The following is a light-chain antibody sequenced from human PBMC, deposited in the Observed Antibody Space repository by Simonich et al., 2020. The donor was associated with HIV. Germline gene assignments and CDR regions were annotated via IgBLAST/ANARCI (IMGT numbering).Light chain of an antibody. CDR3: SSYSSRNTWV. CDR1: SVSIASNH. V-gene: IGLV6-57*03. J-gene: IGLJ3*02. Sequence: NFMLTQSHSVSEPPGKTVTISSTRISVSIASNHVQWYQQCPGSAPTTVIYEDNQRPSGVPDRFSGSKSGNTASLTISGLQAEDEADYYCSSYSSRNTWVFGGGTKVTVL. CDR2: EDN.